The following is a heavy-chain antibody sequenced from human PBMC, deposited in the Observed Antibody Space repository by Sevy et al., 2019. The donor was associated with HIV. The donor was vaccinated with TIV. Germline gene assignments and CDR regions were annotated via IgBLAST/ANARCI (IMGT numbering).Heavy chain of an antibody. J-gene: IGHJ3*02. V-gene: IGHV3-21*01. CDR1: GFTFSTYT. CDR2: IRSSSNYI. Sequence: GGSLRLSCAASGFTFSTYTMNWVRQAPGKGLEWVASIRSSSNYIYYADSVKGRFTISRDNAKNSLYLQMNSLRAEDTAVYYCARPYGSGSWEAFDIWGQGTMVTVSS. D-gene: IGHD3-10*01. CDR3: ARPYGSGSWEAFDI.